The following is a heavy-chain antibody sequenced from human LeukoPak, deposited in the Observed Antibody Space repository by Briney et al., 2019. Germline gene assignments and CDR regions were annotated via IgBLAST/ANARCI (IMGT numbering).Heavy chain of an antibody. CDR2: ISSSAGTI. CDR3: ATSVTRRRLDWFIDL. V-gene: IGHV3-11*04. D-gene: IGHD4-17*01. J-gene: IGHJ2*01. CDR1: GFTFRDYY. Sequence: GGSLRLSCAASGFTFRDYYMSWIRQAPGKGLEWISYISSSAGTIHYVDSVKGRFTISRDNAKDSLYLQMDSLRVEDTAVYYCATSVTRRRLDWFIDLWGRGTLVSVSS.